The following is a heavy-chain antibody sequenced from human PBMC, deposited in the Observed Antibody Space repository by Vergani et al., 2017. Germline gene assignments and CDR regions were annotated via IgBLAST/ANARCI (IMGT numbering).Heavy chain of an antibody. J-gene: IGHJ4*02. CDR1: GGSISSGSYY. CDR2: IYTSGST. Sequence: QVQLQESGPGLVKPSQTLSLTCTVSGGSISSGSYYWSWIRPPAGKGLEWIGRIYTSGSTNSNPSLKSRVTISVDTSKNQFSLKLSSVTAADTAVYYCAREERPYGGYGAHFDYWGQGTLVTVSS. V-gene: IGHV4-61*02. D-gene: IGHD5-12*01. CDR3: AREERPYGGYGAHFDY.